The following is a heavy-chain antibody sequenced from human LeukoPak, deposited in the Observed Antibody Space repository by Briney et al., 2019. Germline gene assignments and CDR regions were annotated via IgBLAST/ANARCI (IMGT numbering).Heavy chain of an antibody. CDR3: ARGERLGPDF. CDR1: GGSIIGYY. J-gene: IGHJ4*02. D-gene: IGHD1-1*01. CDR2: IHYSGST. Sequence: SETLSLTCTVSGGSIIGYYWSWIRQPPGKGLEWIGYIHYSGSTNYNPSLQSRVTISVDTSRSHFSLKLSSATAADTAVYYCARGERLGPDFWGQGTLVTVSS. V-gene: IGHV4-59*01.